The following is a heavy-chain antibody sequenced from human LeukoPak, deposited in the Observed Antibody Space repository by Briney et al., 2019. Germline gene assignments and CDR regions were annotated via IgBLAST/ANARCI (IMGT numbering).Heavy chain of an antibody. CDR1: GITVNSNY. Sequence: GGSLRLSCAVSGITVNSNYMIWVRQAPGKGLEWVSVIYVGGNTYYADSVKGRFTISRDNSKNTLYLQMSSLRAEDTAVYYCARARDYLFDYWGQGTLVTVSS. D-gene: IGHD4-11*01. CDR3: ARARDYLFDY. J-gene: IGHJ4*02. V-gene: IGHV3-66*01. CDR2: IYVGGNT.